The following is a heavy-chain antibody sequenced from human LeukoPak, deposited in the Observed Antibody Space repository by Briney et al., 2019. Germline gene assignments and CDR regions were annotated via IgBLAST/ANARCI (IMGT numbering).Heavy chain of an antibody. V-gene: IGHV4-38-2*02. D-gene: IGHD5-24*01. CDR1: GYSISSGYY. CDR3: ARLGWLQSFPDY. Sequence: SETLSLTCTVSGYSISSGYYWGWIRQPPGKGLEWIGSIYHSGSTYYNPSLKSRVTISVDTSKNQFSLKLSSVTAADTAVYYCARLGWLQSFPDYWGQGTLVTVSS. CDR2: IYHSGST. J-gene: IGHJ4*02.